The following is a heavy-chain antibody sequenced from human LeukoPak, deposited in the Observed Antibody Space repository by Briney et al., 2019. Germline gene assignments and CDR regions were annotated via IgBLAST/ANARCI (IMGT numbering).Heavy chain of an antibody. J-gene: IGHJ5*02. CDR2: IYTSGST. Sequence: SETLSLTCTVSGGSISSYYWSWIRQPAGKGLGWIGRIYTSGSTNYNPSLKSRVTMSVDTSKNQFSLKLSSVTAADTAVYYCARGAMVRGENLDWFDPWGQGTLVTVSS. CDR3: ARGAMVRGENLDWFDP. CDR1: GGSISSYY. D-gene: IGHD3-10*01. V-gene: IGHV4-4*07.